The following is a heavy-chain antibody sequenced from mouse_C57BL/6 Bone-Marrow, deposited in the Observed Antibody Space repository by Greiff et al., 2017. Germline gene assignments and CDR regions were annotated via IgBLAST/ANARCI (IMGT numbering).Heavy chain of an antibody. V-gene: IGHV1-72*01. CDR3: ARRRITTVGYFDY. CDR2: IDPNSGGT. CDR1: GYTFTSYW. D-gene: IGHD1-1*01. Sequence: QVQLQQPGAELVKPGASVKLSCKASGYTFTSYWMHWVKQRPGRGLEWIGRIDPNSGGTKSNEKFKSKATLTVDKTSSTAYMQLSSLTSEDSAVYYCARRRITTVGYFDYWGQGTTLTVSS. J-gene: IGHJ2*01.